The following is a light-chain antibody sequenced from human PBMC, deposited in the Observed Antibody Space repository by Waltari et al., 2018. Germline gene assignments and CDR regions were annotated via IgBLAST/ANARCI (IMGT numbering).Light chain of an antibody. Sequence: EIVMTQSPATLSVSPGERVTLSCRPSQSVSTNVAWYQQKSGQAPRLVIYGASTRATGIPARCSGSGSGTEFTLTISGLQSEDFAVYYCQQYLKRPPGTFGQGTKLEIK. V-gene: IGKV3-15*01. CDR3: QQYLKRPPGT. CDR1: QSVSTN. J-gene: IGKJ2*01. CDR2: GAS.